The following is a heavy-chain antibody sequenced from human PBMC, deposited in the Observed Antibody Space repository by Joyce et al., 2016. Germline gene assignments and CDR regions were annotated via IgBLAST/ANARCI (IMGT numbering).Heavy chain of an antibody. D-gene: IGHD4-17*01. CDR1: GDSMNNYY. V-gene: IGHV4-59*12. Sequence: QVHLQESGPGLLRPSETLSLTCTVSGDSMNNYYWNWIRQAPGKGMEWIGYVFYSGIADYNPSLKILVTISVDPSKSQFSLRLTSVTAADTAIYFCARDQDAFDDYGENDPRHEFAHWGQGILVTVSS. CDR3: ARDQDAFDDYGENDPRHEFAH. CDR2: VFYSGIA. J-gene: IGHJ4*02.